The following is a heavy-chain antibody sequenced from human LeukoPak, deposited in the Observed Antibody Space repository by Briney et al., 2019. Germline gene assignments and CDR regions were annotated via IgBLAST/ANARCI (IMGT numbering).Heavy chain of an antibody. D-gene: IGHD4-17*01. J-gene: IGHJ4*02. Sequence: GASVKVSCKASGYTFTGYYMHWVRQAPGQGLEWMGWINPNSGGTNYAQKFQGRGTMTRDTSISTAYMELSRLRSDDTAVYYCARERAVGYLRGYYFDYWGQGTLVTVSS. CDR2: INPNSGGT. CDR3: ARERAVGYLRGYYFDY. CDR1: GYTFTGYY. V-gene: IGHV1-2*02.